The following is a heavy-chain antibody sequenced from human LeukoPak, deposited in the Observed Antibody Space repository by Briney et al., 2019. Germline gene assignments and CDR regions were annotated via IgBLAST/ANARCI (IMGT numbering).Heavy chain of an antibody. D-gene: IGHD2-2*01. Sequence: NPSETLSLTCTVSGGSISSSNYYWGWIRQPPGKGLEWIGSIYYRESTYYNPSLKSRVTISVDTSKNQFSLKLSSVTAADTAVYYCARSYCSSTSCYAVGNFDYWGQGTLVTVSS. CDR1: GGSISSSNYY. J-gene: IGHJ4*02. V-gene: IGHV4-39*07. CDR3: ARSYCSSTSCYAVGNFDY. CDR2: IYYREST.